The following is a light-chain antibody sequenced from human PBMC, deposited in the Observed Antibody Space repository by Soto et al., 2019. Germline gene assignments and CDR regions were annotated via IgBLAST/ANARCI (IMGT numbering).Light chain of an antibody. V-gene: IGLV2-8*01. J-gene: IGLJ1*01. CDR1: SSDVGGYNY. CDR2: EVS. CDR3: SSYAGSNNFV. Sequence: QSALTQPPSASGSPGQSVTISCTGTSSDVGGYNYVSWYQHHPGKAPKLMIYEVSKRPSGVPDRFSGSKSGNTASLTVTGVQAEDEADYYCSSYAGSNNFVFGTGTKVNVL.